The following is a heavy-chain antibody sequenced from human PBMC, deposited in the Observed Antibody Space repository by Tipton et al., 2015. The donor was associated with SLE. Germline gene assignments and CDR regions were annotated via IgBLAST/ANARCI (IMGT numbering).Heavy chain of an antibody. J-gene: IGHJ4*02. D-gene: IGHD3-9*01. V-gene: IGHV4-34*01. CDR1: GGSFSGYY. CDR2: IYYSGST. Sequence: TLSLTCAVYGGSFSGYYWSWIRQPPGKGLEWIGSIYYSGSTYYNPSLKSRVTISVDTSKNQFSLKLSSVTAADTAVYYCARSHHDILEVDYWGQGTLVTVSS. CDR3: ARSHHDILEVDY.